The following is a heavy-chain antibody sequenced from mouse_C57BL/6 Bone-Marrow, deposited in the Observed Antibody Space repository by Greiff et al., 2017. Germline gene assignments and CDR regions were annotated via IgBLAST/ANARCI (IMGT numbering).Heavy chain of an antibody. Sequence: VKLMESGAELARPGASVKLSCKASGYTFTSYGISWVKQRTGQGLEWIGEIYPRSGNTYYNEKFKGKATLTADKSSSTAYMELRRLTSEDSAVYFCASYGSSYDYWGQGTTLTVSS. J-gene: IGHJ2*01. D-gene: IGHD1-1*01. V-gene: IGHV1-81*01. CDR3: ASYGSSYDY. CDR1: GYTFTSYG. CDR2: IYPRSGNT.